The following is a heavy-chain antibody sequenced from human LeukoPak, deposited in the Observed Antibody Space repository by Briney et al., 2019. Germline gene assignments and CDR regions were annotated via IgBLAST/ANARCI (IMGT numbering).Heavy chain of an antibody. CDR2: INSDASST. J-gene: IGHJ4*02. CDR1: GFSFSSYW. CDR3: TRAQGSHGGDFDY. Sequence: PGGSLRLSCAASGFSFSSYWMHWVRQAPGRGLVWVSRINSDASSTNYADSVKGRFTISRDNAKNTLYLQMNSLRAEDTAVYYCTRAQGSHGGDFDYWGQGTLVTVSS. V-gene: IGHV3-74*01.